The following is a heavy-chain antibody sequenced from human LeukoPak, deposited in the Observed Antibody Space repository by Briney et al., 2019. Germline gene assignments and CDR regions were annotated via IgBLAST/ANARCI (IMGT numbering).Heavy chain of an antibody. V-gene: IGHV7-4-1*02. CDR2: IPTNTANP. D-gene: IGHD5-24*01. Sequence: ASVTVSCKASGHTFTSHSISWLRQAPGQGLEWMGWIPTNTANPTYAQGFTGRFFFSLDTSVSTAYLQISSLKAEDTAVYYCARDASTIRFDYWGQGTLVTVSS. CDR1: GHTFTSHS. J-gene: IGHJ4*02. CDR3: ARDASTIRFDY.